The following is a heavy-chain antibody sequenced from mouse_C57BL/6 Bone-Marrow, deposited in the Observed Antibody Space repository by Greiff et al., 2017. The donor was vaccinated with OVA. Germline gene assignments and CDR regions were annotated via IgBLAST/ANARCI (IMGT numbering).Heavy chain of an antibody. V-gene: IGHV3-6*01. Sequence: EVQLQQSGPGLVKPSQSLSLTCSVTGYSITSGYYWNWIRQFPGNKLEWMGYISYDGSNNYNPSLKNRISITRDTSKNQFFLKLNSVTTEDTATYYCARSYYYGSSYVDYWGQGTTLTVSS. CDR3: ARSYYYGSSYVDY. CDR1: GYSITSGYY. J-gene: IGHJ2*01. CDR2: ISYDGSN. D-gene: IGHD1-1*01.